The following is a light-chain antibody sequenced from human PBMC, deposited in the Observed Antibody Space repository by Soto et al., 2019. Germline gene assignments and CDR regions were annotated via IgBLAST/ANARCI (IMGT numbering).Light chain of an antibody. V-gene: IGLV1-44*01. CDR2: TNN. CDR3: AAWDDSLNAVV. Sequence: QSVLTQPPSVSGTPGHKVSISCSGSTSNLGGNTVNWYQQLPGTAPKLLIYTNNQRPSGVPDRFSGSKSGTSASLAISGLRSEDEADFYCAAWDDSLNAVVSGGGTQLTVL. J-gene: IGLJ2*01. CDR1: TSNLGGNT.